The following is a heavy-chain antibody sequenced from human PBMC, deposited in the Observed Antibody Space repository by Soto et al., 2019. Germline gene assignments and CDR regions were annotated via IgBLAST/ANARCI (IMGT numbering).Heavy chain of an antibody. Sequence: ASVKVSCKASGYTFTTYYINWVRQAPGQGLEWMGLTNPSDGTTNYAQKFQGRVTMNRDTSTSTVNMELSSLRSDDTAVYYCARDLYCSGGTCFSFEYWGQGIMVTVSS. V-gene: IGHV1-46*03. J-gene: IGHJ4*02. CDR2: TNPSDGTT. D-gene: IGHD2-15*01. CDR3: ARDLYCSGGTCFSFEY. CDR1: GYTFTTYY.